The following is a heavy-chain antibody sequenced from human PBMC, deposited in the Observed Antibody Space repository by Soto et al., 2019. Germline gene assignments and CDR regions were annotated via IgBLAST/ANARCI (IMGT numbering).Heavy chain of an antibody. D-gene: IGHD5-12*01. V-gene: IGHV3-30*18. CDR1: GFTFSSYG. J-gene: IGHJ6*03. CDR2: ISYDGSNK. CDR3: AKDVRSGYDYYYYYMDV. Sequence: GGSLRLSCAASGFTFSSYGMHWVRQAPGKGLEWVAVISYDGSNKYYADSVKGRFTISRDNSKNTLYLQMNSLRAEDTAVYYCAKDVRSGYDYYYYYMDVWGKGTTVTVSS.